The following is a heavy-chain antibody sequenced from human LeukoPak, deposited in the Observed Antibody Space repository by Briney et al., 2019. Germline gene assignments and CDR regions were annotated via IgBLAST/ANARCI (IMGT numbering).Heavy chain of an antibody. V-gene: IGHV3-11*04. CDR2: ISSSGNTT. CDR1: GFTFSDYY. D-gene: IGHD2-2*01. Sequence: PGGSLRLSCAASGFTFSDYYMSWIRKAPGKGLEWVSYISSSGNTTYHADSVKGRFTISRDNAKNSLYLQLNSLRPEDSAVYYCARPRGCGSARCNNFDYWGQGTLVTVSS. CDR3: ARPRGCGSARCNNFDY. J-gene: IGHJ4*02.